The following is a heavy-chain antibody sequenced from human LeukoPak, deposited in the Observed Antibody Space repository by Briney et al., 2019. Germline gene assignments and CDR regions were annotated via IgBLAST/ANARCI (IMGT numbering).Heavy chain of an antibody. CDR1: AASISSSSHH. Sequence: SETLSLTCTVSAASISSSSHHWGWIRQSPGKGLEWIGSVHYGRTTYYSPSLDSRVTISLDTSANQFSLQLNSVTAADTAVYYCVRHDGRGGATMGAFDSWGQGSLVTVSS. CDR2: VHYGRTT. V-gene: IGHV4-39*01. CDR3: VRHDGRGGATMGAFDS. D-gene: IGHD4/OR15-4a*01. J-gene: IGHJ5*01.